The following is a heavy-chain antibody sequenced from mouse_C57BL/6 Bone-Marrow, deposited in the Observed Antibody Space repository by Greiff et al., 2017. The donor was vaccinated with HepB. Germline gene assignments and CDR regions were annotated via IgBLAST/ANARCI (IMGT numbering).Heavy chain of an antibody. CDR1: GFTFSSYP. Sequence: EVKLVESGGGLVKPGGSLKLSCAASGFTFSSYPMSWVRQTPEKRLEWVATISDGGSYTYYPDNVKGRFTISRDNAKNNLYLQMSHLKSEDTAMYYCARDRPTYYGSSYWYFDVWGTGTTVTVSS. CDR2: ISDGGSYT. CDR3: ARDRPTYYGSSYWYFDV. V-gene: IGHV5-4*01. J-gene: IGHJ1*03. D-gene: IGHD1-1*01.